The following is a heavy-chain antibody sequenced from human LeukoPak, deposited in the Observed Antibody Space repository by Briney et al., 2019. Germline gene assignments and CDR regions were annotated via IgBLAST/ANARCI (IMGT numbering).Heavy chain of an antibody. Sequence: ALSQTLSCPPSGFSFNSYSMSWVRQAPGTGLEWVSAISGSGDSTYYADSVKGRFTISRDNSKNTLYLQMNSLRAEDTAIYDCDRPLGSSGYWGQGTLVTRSS. CDR2: ISGSGDST. CDR1: GFSFNSYS. V-gene: IGHV3-23*01. D-gene: IGHD6-19*01. CDR3: DRPLGSSGY. J-gene: IGHJ4*02.